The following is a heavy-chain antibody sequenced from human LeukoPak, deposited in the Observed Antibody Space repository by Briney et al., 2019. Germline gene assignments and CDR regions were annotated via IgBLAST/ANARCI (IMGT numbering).Heavy chain of an antibody. Sequence: GGSLRLSCAASGFTFSSYSMNWVRQAPGKGLEWVSSISSSSSYIYYADSVKGRFTISRDNAKNSLYLQMNSLRAEDTAVYSCIGAAGTGSKIQYPAQFESWGQGTLVSVSS. V-gene: IGHV3-21*01. CDR3: IGAAGTGSKIQYPAQFES. CDR2: ISSSSSYI. CDR1: GFTFSSYS. J-gene: IGHJ4*02. D-gene: IGHD6-13*01.